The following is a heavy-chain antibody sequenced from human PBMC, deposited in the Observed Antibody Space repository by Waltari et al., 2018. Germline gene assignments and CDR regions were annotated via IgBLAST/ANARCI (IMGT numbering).Heavy chain of an antibody. V-gene: IGHV3-74*01. CDR3: ANHRPGGYGMEV. D-gene: IGHD2-15*01. J-gene: IGHJ6*02. CDR2: IPSDGTVT. Sequence: VRQGPGKGLDGVSGIPSDGTVTAYAAPVKGPLTVSRYNSKNTLYWEINSLRAVHTAVYYCANHRPGGYGMEVWGQGTTVTVSS.